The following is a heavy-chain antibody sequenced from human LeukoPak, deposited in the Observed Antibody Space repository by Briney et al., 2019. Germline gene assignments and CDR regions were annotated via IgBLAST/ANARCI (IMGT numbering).Heavy chain of an antibody. J-gene: IGHJ3*02. Sequence: ASVIVSCKASGYTFASYDINWVRQATGQGLEWMGWMNPNSGNTGYAQKFQGRVTITRNTSISTAYMELSSLRSEDTAVYYCARSTANPLAFDIWGQGTMVTVSS. V-gene: IGHV1-8*03. CDR3: ARSTANPLAFDI. D-gene: IGHD5-18*01. CDR2: MNPNSGNT. CDR1: GYTFASYD.